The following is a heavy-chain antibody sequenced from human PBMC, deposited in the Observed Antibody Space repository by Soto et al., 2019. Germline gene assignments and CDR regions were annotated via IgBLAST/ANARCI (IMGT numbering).Heavy chain of an antibody. CDR2: ISVYNGDT. CDR3: AGDGPVVGWPGLS. CDR1: GYTFTSYG. J-gene: IGHJ4*02. V-gene: IGHV1-18*01. D-gene: IGHD2-21*01. Sequence: QVQLVQSGAEVKKPGDSMKVSCKASGYTFTSYGISWVRQAPGQGLEWMAWISVYNGDTNYAQKFQGRVTMTTDTSTDTANMEQRSQRCDDTAVYYGAGDGPVVGWPGLSWGQGDLVTVSS.